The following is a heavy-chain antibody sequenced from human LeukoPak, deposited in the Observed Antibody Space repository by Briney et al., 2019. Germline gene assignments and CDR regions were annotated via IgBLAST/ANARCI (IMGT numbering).Heavy chain of an antibody. CDR3: AKARYSSSWGFDY. CDR1: GFTFNNFA. V-gene: IGHV3-23*01. Sequence: GGSLRLSCAASGFTFNNFAMSWVRQAPGKGLEWVSGISGSGGSTYYADSVKGRFTISRDNSKNTLYLQMNSLRAEDTAVYYCAKARYSSSWGFDYWGQGTLVTVSS. CDR2: ISGSGGST. J-gene: IGHJ4*02. D-gene: IGHD6-13*01.